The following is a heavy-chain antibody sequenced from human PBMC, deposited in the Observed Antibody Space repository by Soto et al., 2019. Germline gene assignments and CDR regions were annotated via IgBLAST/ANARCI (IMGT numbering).Heavy chain of an antibody. V-gene: IGHV1-69*13. D-gene: IGHD2-2*01. CDR2: IIPIFGTA. Sequence: GASVKVSCKASGGTFSSYAISWVRQAPGQGLEWVGGIIPIFGTANYAQKFQGRVTITADESTSTAYMELSSLRSEDTAVYYCAREGCSSTSCYANWFDPWGQGTLVTVSS. CDR1: GGTFSSYA. J-gene: IGHJ5*02. CDR3: AREGCSSTSCYANWFDP.